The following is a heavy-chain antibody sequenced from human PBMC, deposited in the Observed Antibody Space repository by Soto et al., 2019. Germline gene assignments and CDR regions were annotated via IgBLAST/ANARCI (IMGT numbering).Heavy chain of an antibody. CDR3: TTDLGGWSTFDY. D-gene: IGHD6-19*01. V-gene: IGHV3-15*07. J-gene: IGHJ4*02. CDR2: IKSKTDGGTT. Sequence: APGKGLEWVGRIKSKTDGGTTDYAAPVKGRFTISRDDSKNTLYLQMNSLKTEDTAVYYCTTDLGGWSTFDYWGQGTLVTVSS.